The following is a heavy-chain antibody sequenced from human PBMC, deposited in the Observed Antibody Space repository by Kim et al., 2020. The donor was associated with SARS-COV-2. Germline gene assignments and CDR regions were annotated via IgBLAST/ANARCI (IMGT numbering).Heavy chain of an antibody. CDR2: IYHSGST. J-gene: IGHJ4*02. CDR1: GGSISSSNW. CDR3: ARSPIGSYSPFDY. D-gene: IGHD1-26*01. Sequence: SETLSLTCAVSGGSISSSNWWSWVRQPPGKGLEWIGEIYHSGSTNYNPSLKSRVTISVDKSNNQFSLKLSSGTAADTAVYYCARSPIGSYSPFDYWGQGTLVTVSS. V-gene: IGHV4-4*02.